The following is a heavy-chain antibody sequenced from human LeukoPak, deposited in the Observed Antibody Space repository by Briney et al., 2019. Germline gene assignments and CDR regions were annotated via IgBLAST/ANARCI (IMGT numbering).Heavy chain of an antibody. Sequence: GGSLRLSCVASGFTFSSYWMSWVRQAPGKGLEWVANIKQDGSEAYYVDSVKGRFTISRDNAKNSLYLQMNSLRAEDTAVYYCAELGITMIGGVWGKGTTVTISS. V-gene: IGHV3-7*01. CDR1: GFTFSSYW. CDR3: AELGITMIGGV. CDR2: IKQDGSEA. D-gene: IGHD3-10*02. J-gene: IGHJ6*04.